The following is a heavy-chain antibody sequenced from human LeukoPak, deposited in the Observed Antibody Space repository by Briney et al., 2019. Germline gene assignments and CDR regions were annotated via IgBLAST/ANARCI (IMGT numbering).Heavy chain of an antibody. D-gene: IGHD3-22*01. CDR1: GYCISNGYY. CDR2: IHHSGTT. Sequence: PSETLSLTCTVSGYCISNGYYWGWVRQPPGKGLEWIGTIHHSGTTYYSPSLRSRATTSVDTSRTQFSLSLRSVTAADTAVYYCARSYYDTRGRFDPWGQGTLVTVSS. CDR3: ARSYYDTRGRFDP. V-gene: IGHV4-38-2*02. J-gene: IGHJ5*02.